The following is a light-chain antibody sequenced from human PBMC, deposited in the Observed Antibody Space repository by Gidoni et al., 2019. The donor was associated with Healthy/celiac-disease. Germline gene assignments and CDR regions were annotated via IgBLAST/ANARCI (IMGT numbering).Light chain of an antibody. J-gene: IGKJ1*01. CDR1: QSISSW. CDR3: QQYNSYGWT. Sequence: DIQMTQSPSTLSASVGDRVTITCRASQSISSWLAWYQQKPGKAPKLLIYDASSLESGVPSRFSGSGSGTECTLTISSLQPDDFATYYCQQYNSYGWTFXQXTKVEIK. V-gene: IGKV1-5*01. CDR2: DAS.